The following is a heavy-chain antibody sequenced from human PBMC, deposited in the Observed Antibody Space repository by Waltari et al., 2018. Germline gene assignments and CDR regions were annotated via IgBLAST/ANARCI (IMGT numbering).Heavy chain of an antibody. CDR3: ASGSLRFLEWLLWLDY. D-gene: IGHD3-3*01. V-gene: IGHV4-39*07. Sequence: QLQLQESGPGLVKPSETLSLTCTVSGGSISSSSYYWGWIRQPPGKGLEWIGSIYYSGSTYYNPSLKSRVTISVDTSKNQFSLKLSSVTAADTAVYYCASGSLRFLEWLLWLDYWGQGTLVTVSS. CDR1: GGSISSSSYY. J-gene: IGHJ4*02. CDR2: IYYSGST.